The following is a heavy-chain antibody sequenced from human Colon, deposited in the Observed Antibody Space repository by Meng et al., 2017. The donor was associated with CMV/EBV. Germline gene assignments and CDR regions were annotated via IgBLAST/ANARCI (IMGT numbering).Heavy chain of an antibody. CDR2: ISSSSSDI. CDR1: GFTFISYS. D-gene: IGHD2-21*02. Sequence: GGSLRLSCAASGFTFISYSMNWVRQAPGKGLEWVSSISSSSSDIYYADSVKGRFTISRDNTKNSLYLQMTNVSAEDTAVYFCARTAIPLISAAELGSWGQGTLVTVSS. CDR3: ARTAIPLISAAELGS. V-gene: IGHV3-21*01. J-gene: IGHJ4*02.